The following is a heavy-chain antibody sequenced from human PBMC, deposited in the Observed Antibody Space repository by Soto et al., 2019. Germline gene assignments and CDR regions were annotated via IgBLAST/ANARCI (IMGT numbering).Heavy chain of an antibody. D-gene: IGHD2-8*02. V-gene: IGHV3-74*01. CDR3: ARAPGTTGQTYGWVDPGYYYGMDV. CDR2: INSDGSST. Sequence: EVQLVESGGGLVQPGGSLRLSCAASGFTFSSYWIHWVRQVPGKWLVWVSRINSDGSSTSYADSVKGRFTISRDNAKNTLYLQMNSLRAEDTAGYYCARAPGTTGQTYGWVDPGYYYGMDVWGQGTTVTVSS. CDR1: GFTFSSYW. J-gene: IGHJ6*02.